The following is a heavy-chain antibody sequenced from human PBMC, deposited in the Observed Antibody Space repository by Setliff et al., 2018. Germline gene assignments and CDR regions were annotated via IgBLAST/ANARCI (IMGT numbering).Heavy chain of an antibody. CDR1: GGTFSSYG. J-gene: IGHJ4*02. D-gene: IGHD6-19*01. CDR3: ARGIIAVAGPLDY. Sequence: SVKVSCKAAGGTFSSYGIYWVRPAPGQGLEWMGGIIPIFSTPNYARKFQGRVTISADESTSTAYMELSSLGSEDTAVYYCARGIIAVAGPLDYWGQGTLVTVSS. CDR2: IIPIFSTP. V-gene: IGHV1-69*13.